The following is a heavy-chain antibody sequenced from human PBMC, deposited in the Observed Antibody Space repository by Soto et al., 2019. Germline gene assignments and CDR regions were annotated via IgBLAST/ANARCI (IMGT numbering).Heavy chain of an antibody. Sequence: SVKVSCKASGGTFSSYTISWVRQAPGQGLEWMGRIIPILGIANYAQKFQGRVTITADKSTSTAYMELSSLRSEDTAVYYCAIIILEWFKTRRYYMAVWGRGTTVTVSS. J-gene: IGHJ6*03. CDR1: GGTFSSYT. CDR3: AIIILEWFKTRRYYMAV. CDR2: IIPILGIA. V-gene: IGHV1-69*02. D-gene: IGHD3-3*01.